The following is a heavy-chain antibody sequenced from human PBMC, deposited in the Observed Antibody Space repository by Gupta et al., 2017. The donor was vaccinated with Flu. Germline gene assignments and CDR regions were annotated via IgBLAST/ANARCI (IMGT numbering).Heavy chain of an antibody. V-gene: IGHV4-34*01. CDR2: INHSGIS. J-gene: IGHJ6*03. CDR1: GGSFSGYY. Sequence: QVQLQQWGTGLLKPSETLSLTCAVYGGSFSGYYWSWIRQPPGKGLEWIGEINHSGISNHNPSLKSRVTMSVGTSKNQFSLNLRSGNAADTAVYYCARVQGGSSVLYYYYHMEVWGEGTPVTVSS. CDR3: ARVQGGSSVLYYYYHMEV. D-gene: IGHD6-6*01.